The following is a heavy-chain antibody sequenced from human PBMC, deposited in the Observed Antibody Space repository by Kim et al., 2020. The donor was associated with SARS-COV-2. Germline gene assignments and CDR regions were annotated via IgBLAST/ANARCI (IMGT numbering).Heavy chain of an antibody. Sequence: DSVKGLFTISRENAKNSLLLQMNSLRPEDTAFYYCAKDINTSTGYYYGMHVWGQGTTVTVSS. V-gene: IGHV3-9*01. CDR3: AKDINTSTGYYYGMHV. D-gene: IGHD3-16*01. J-gene: IGHJ6*02.